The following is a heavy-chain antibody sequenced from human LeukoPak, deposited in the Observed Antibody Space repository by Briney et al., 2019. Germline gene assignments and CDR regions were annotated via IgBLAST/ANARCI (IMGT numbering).Heavy chain of an antibody. J-gene: IGHJ4*02. CDR2: IDPSDSYT. CDR1: GYSFTSYW. Sequence: GESLKISCKGAGYSFTSYWISWVRQMPGKGLEWMGRIDPSDSYTNYSPSFQGHVTISADKSISTAYLQWSSLKASDTAMYYCVRRSDILTGYVYYFDYWGQGTLVTVSS. D-gene: IGHD3-9*01. V-gene: IGHV5-10-1*01. CDR3: VRRSDILTGYVYYFDY.